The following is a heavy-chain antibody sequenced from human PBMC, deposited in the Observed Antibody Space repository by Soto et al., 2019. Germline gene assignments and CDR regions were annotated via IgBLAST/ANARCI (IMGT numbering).Heavy chain of an antibody. J-gene: IGHJ4*02. CDR1: GFTFIDYY. CDR2: ISSTGKNI. CDR3: GRSHGAGSY. Sequence: QVRLVESGGDLVKPGESLRLSCVASGFTFIDYYMNWVRQAPGKGLEWVSYISSTGKNIYYSDSVKGRFIVSRDNAKNSLFLQMNSLTVDDTAIYYCGRSHGAGSYGGRGTRVTVSS. V-gene: IGHV3-11*01. D-gene: IGHD4-17*01.